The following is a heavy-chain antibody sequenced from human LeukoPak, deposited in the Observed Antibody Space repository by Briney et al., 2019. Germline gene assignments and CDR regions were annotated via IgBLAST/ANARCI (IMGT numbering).Heavy chain of an antibody. CDR3: ARMYSSGWYFFDC. J-gene: IGHJ4*02. Sequence: GGSLRLSCAASGFTFSVYSVSWIRQAPEKGLEWVSSISSTTYTYYADSVKGRFTISRDNAKNSLYLQMNSLRAEDTALYYCARMYSSGWYFFDCWGQGTLVTVSS. CDR2: ISSTTYT. D-gene: IGHD6-19*01. V-gene: IGHV3-21*01. CDR1: GFTFSVYS.